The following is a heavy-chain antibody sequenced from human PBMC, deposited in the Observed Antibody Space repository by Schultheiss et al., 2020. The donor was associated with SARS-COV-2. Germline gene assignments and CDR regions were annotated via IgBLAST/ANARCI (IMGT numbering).Heavy chain of an antibody. V-gene: IGHV1-2*02. CDR2: INPNSGGT. J-gene: IGHJ2*01. Sequence: ASVKVSCKASGYTFTGYYMHWVRQAPGQGLEWMGWINPNSGGTNYAQKFQGRVTITADESTSTAYMELSSLRSEDTAVYYCARERRMTTVVTSWYFDLWGRGTLVTVSS. CDR1: GYTFTGYY. D-gene: IGHD4-23*01. CDR3: ARERRMTTVVTSWYFDL.